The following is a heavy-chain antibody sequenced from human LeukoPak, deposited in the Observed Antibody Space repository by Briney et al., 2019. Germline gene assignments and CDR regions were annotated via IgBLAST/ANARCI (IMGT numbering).Heavy chain of an antibody. CDR1: GGSISSYY. Sequence: SETLSLTCTVSGGSISSYYWSWIRQPPEKGLEWIGYIYYSGSTNYNPSLKSRVTISVDTSKNQFPLKLSSVTAADTAVYYCARETSQKGAHYMDVWGKGTTVTISS. J-gene: IGHJ6*03. CDR3: ARETSQKGAHYMDV. D-gene: IGHD3-16*01. CDR2: IYYSGST. V-gene: IGHV4-59*01.